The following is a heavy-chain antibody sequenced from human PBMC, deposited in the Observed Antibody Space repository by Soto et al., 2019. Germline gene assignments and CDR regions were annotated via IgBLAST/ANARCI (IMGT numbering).Heavy chain of an antibody. J-gene: IGHJ4*02. D-gene: IGHD6-19*01. Sequence: AGSLRLCCAASGFTFGGSAMHWVRQASGKGLEWVGHIRSKTNSYATAYAESVKGRFTISRDDSMNTAYLQMNSLKTEDTAVYFCTRQTDAVQWLVVPTDYNFDYWGQGTLVTVSS. V-gene: IGHV3-73*01. CDR2: IRSKTNSYAT. CDR3: TRQTDAVQWLVVPTDYNFDY. CDR1: GFTFGGSA.